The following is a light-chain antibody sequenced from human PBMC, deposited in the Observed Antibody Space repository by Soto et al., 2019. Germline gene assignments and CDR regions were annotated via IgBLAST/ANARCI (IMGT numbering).Light chain of an antibody. Sequence: DIQITQSPSTLSASVGDRVTITSLARQSSISYWLAWYQQKPGKAPKLLIYQASISQSGVPSRFSGSGSGTEFALTISILRHDDVATYYCRQYHMYHLTFCQGTKVAIK. J-gene: IGKJ1*01. V-gene: IGKV1-5*03. CDR3: RQYHMYHLT. CDR1: QSSISYW. CDR2: QAS.